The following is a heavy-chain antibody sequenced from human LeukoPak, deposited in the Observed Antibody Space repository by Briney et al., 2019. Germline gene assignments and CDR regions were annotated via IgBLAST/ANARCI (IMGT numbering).Heavy chain of an antibody. CDR1: GLTFSNYW. D-gene: IGHD1-26*01. V-gene: IGHV3-7*05. Sequence: PGESLRLSCAASGLTFSNYWMSWVRQAPGKGLEWVANIKQDGSEKYHVDSVKGRFTISRDNAKNSLFLQMNSLRAEDTAVYYCARVTWGGGARFDSWGQGTLVSVSS. J-gene: IGHJ4*02. CDR3: ARVTWGGGARFDS. CDR2: IKQDGSEK.